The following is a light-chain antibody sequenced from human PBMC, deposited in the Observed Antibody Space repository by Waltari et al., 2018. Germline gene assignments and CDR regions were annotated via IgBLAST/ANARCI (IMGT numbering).Light chain of an antibody. J-gene: IGKJ1*01. CDR2: AAS. V-gene: IGKV1-39*01. CDR1: QSISSY. Sequence: IQMTQSPSSLSASVGDRVTITCRASQSISSYLHWYQQKPEKAPQLLIYAASSLQSGVPSRFSGRGSGTDFTLTITSLQPEDFATYYCQQGHSTPRTFGQGTKVEIK. CDR3: QQGHSTPRT.